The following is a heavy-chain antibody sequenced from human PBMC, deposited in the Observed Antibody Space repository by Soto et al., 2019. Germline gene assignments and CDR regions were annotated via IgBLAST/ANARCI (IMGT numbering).Heavy chain of an antibody. CDR1: GGSFSGYY. D-gene: IGHD5-18*01. CDR2: INHSGST. V-gene: IGHV4-34*01. J-gene: IGHJ4*02. Sequence: QVQLRQWGAGLLKPSETLSLTCAVYGGSFSGYYWSWIRQPPGKGLEWIGEINHSGSTNYNPSLKSQVTISVDTSKNQFSLKLSSVTAADTAVYYCARGNAEPNTAMGKGSFDYWGQGTLVTVSS. CDR3: ARGNAEPNTAMGKGSFDY.